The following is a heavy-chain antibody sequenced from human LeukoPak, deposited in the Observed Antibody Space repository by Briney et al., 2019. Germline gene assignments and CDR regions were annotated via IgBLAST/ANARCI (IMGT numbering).Heavy chain of an antibody. J-gene: IGHJ3*02. CDR1: GGSISRYY. CDR3: ARGPVGGTTYNDGDAFDI. V-gene: IGHV4-59*01. CDR2: IYYSGST. Sequence: SETLSLTCTVSGGSISRYYWSWIRQPPGKGLEWIGYIYYSGSTNYNPSLKSRVTISVDTSKNQFSLKLSSVTAADTAVYYCARGPVGGTTYNDGDAFDIWGQGTMVTVSS. D-gene: IGHD1-7*01.